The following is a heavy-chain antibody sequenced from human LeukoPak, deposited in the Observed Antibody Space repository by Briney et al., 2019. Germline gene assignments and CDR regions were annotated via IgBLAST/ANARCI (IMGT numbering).Heavy chain of an antibody. CDR2: IYTSGST. V-gene: IGHV4-4*07. D-gene: IGHD3-16*02. CDR3: ARGLRLRELSSSTYYLDY. Sequence: SETLSLTCTVSGGSISSYYWSWIRQPAGKGLEWIGRIYTSGSTNYNPSLKSRVTMSVDTSKNQFSLKLSSVTAADTAVYYCARGLRLRELSSSTYYLDYWGQGTLVTVSS. CDR1: GGSISSYY. J-gene: IGHJ4*02.